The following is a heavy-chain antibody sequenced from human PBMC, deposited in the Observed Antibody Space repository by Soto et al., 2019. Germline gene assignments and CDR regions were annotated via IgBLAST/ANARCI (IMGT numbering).Heavy chain of an antibody. Sequence: EVQLVESGGGLVKPGGSLRLSCAASGFTFSNAWMNWVRQAPGKGLEWVGRIKSKTDGGTTDYAAPVKGRFTISRDDSKNTLYLQMNSLKTEDIAVYYCTTEDAFSSGCLDYWGQGTLVTVSS. V-gene: IGHV3-15*07. CDR3: TTEDAFSSGCLDY. CDR1: GFTFSNAW. CDR2: IKSKTDGGTT. J-gene: IGHJ4*02. D-gene: IGHD6-19*01.